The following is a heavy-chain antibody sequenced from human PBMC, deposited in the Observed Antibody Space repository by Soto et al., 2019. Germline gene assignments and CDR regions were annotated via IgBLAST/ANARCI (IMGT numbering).Heavy chain of an antibody. Sequence: LSLTCTVSGGSISSSSYYWGWIRQPPGKGLEWIGSIYYSGSTYYNPSLKSRVTISVDTSKNQFSLKLSSVTAADTAVYYCARQAAADPVRNWFDPWGQGTLVNV. CDR1: GGSISSSSYY. J-gene: IGHJ5*02. CDR2: IYYSGST. CDR3: ARQAAADPVRNWFDP. D-gene: IGHD6-13*01. V-gene: IGHV4-39*01.